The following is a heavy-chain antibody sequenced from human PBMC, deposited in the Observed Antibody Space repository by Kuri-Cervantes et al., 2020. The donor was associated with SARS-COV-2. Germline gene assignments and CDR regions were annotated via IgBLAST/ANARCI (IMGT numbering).Heavy chain of an antibody. J-gene: IGHJ6*03. Sequence: GESLKISCTASGFIFSDYYMTWIRQAPGKGLEWVSNIGPSGTTKYYADSVKGRFTISRDNAKNSLYLQMSSLRAEDTAVYYCARERRLYYDFWSGYYMDVWGKGTTVTVSS. CDR1: GFIFSDYY. V-gene: IGHV3-11*04. D-gene: IGHD3-3*01. CDR2: IGPSGTTK. CDR3: ARERRLYYDFWSGYYMDV.